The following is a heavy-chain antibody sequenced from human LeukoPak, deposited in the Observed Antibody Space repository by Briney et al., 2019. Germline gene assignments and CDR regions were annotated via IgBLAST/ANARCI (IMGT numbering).Heavy chain of an antibody. D-gene: IGHD6-19*01. Sequence: SETLSLACAVYAGSFSGYYWCWIRQPPEKGLEWIGEINHSGSTNYNPSLKSRVTISVDTSKNQFSLKLSSVTAADTAVYYCARHVIAVAGSPLDYWGQGTLVTVSS. CDR3: ARHVIAVAGSPLDY. J-gene: IGHJ4*02. V-gene: IGHV4-34*01. CDR1: AGSFSGYY. CDR2: INHSGST.